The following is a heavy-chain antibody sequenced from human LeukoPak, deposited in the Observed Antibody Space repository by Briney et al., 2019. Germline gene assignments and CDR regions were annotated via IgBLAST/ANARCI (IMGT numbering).Heavy chain of an antibody. D-gene: IGHD3-22*01. J-gene: IGHJ5*02. CDR3: ARAATYYYDSSGYANWFDP. V-gene: IGHV1-8*01. CDR2: MNPNSGNT. CDR1: GYTLTSYD. Sequence: ASVKVSCKASGYTLTSYDINWVRQATGQGLEWMGWMNPNSGNTGYAQKFQGRVSMTRDTSISTAYMELSSLGSEDTAVYYCARAATYYYDSSGYANWFDPWGQGTLVTVSS.